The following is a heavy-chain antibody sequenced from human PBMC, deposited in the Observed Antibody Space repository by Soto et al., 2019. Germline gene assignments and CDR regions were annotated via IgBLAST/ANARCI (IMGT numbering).Heavy chain of an antibody. CDR2: ISYDGSNK. D-gene: IGHD6-13*01. CDR3: AREPNSSSWIYYYYGMDV. CDR1: GFTFSSYA. Sequence: QVQLVESGGGVVQPGRSLRLSCAASGFTFSSYAMHWVRQAPGKGLEWVAVISYDGSNKYYADSVKGRFTISRDNSKNTLYLQMNSLRAEDTAVYYCAREPNSSSWIYYYYGMDVWGQGTTVTVSS. J-gene: IGHJ6*02. V-gene: IGHV3-30-3*01.